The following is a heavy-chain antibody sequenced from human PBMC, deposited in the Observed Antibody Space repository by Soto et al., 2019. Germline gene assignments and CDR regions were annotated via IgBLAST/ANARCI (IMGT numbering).Heavy chain of an antibody. CDR3: ARALSSSGSFDY. V-gene: IGHV3-30-3*01. J-gene: IGHJ4*02. CDR1: GFTFSSYA. CDR2: ISYDGSNK. D-gene: IGHD3-22*01. Sequence: PGGSLRLSCAASGFTFSSYAMHWVRQAPGKGLEWVAVISYDGSNKYYADSVKGRFTISRDNSKNTLYLQMNSLRAEDTAVYYCARALSSSGSFDYWGQGTLVTVSS.